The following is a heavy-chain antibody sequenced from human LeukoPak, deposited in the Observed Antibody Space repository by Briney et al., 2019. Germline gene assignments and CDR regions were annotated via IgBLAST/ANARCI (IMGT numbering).Heavy chain of an antibody. CDR2: THYTGST. CDR1: GGSISRYY. V-gene: IGHV4-59*01. CDR3: ARDLDNSGWYVFDY. Sequence: ETPSLTCSVSGGSISRYYWSWIRQPPGKGLEWFGFTHYTGSTHYNPSLKSRVTISVDTSKNQLSLKLSSVTAADTAVYYCARDLDNSGWYVFDYWSQGNLVTVSS. D-gene: IGHD6-19*01. J-gene: IGHJ4*02.